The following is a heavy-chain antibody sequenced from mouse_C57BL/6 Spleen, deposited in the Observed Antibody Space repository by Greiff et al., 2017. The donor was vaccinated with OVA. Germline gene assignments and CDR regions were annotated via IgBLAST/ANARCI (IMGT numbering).Heavy chain of an antibody. CDR1: GFNIKNTC. V-gene: IGHV14-3*01. J-gene: IGHJ1*03. CDR2: IDPANGNT. D-gene: IGHD1-1*01. CDR3: ARSGVTTVVAHWYFDV. Sequence: VQLQQSVAELVRPGASVKLSCTASGFNIKNTCMHWVKQRPEQGLEWIGRIDPANGNTKYAPKFQGKATITADTSSNTAYLQLSSLISEDTAIYDCARSGVTTVVAHWYFDVWGTGTTVTVSS.